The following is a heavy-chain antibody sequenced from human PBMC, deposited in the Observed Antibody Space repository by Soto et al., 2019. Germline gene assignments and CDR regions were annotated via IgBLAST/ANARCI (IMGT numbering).Heavy chain of an antibody. V-gene: IGHV1-3*01. J-gene: IGHJ3*02. D-gene: IGHD3-10*01. Sequence: ASVKVSCKASGYTFTSYAMHWVRQAPGLRLEWMGWINAGNGNTKYSQKFQGRVTITRDTSASTAYMELSSLRSEDTAVYYCARGLGVRGVISNDAFDIWGQGTMVTVSS. CDR2: INAGNGNT. CDR3: ARGLGVRGVISNDAFDI. CDR1: GYTFTSYA.